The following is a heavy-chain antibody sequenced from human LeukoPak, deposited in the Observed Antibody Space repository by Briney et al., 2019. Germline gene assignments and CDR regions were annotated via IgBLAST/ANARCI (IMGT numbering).Heavy chain of an antibody. CDR1: GFTFSNYA. D-gene: IGHD6-19*01. CDR3: AKAVAGTPNDAFDI. J-gene: IGHJ3*02. Sequence: PGGSLRLSCAASGFTFSNYAMPWVRQAPGKGLEWVAFIRYDGTNKYYADSVKGRFTISRDNSKNTLYLQMNSLRADDTAVYYCAKAVAGTPNDAFDIWGQGTMVTVSS. CDR2: IRYDGTNK. V-gene: IGHV3-30*02.